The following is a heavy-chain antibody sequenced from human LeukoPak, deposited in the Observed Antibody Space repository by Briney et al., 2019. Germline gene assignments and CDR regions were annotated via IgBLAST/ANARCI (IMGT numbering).Heavy chain of an antibody. V-gene: IGHV3-48*04. CDR1: GFTFSSYW. CDR3: AGQSYDAFDI. Sequence: GALRLSCAASGFTFSSYWMTWVRQAPGEGLEWVSYISSSGSTIYYADSVKGRFTISRDNAKNSLYLQMNSLRAEDTAVYYCAGQSYDAFDIWGQGTMVTVSS. J-gene: IGHJ3*02. CDR2: ISSSGSTI.